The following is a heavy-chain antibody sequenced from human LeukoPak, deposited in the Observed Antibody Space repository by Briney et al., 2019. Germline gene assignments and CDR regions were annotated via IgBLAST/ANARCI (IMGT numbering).Heavy chain of an antibody. CDR1: GFTFSDYY. CDR3: ARDRSRYSGYDWGSWFDP. CDR2: ISSSGSTI. D-gene: IGHD5-12*01. Sequence: GGSLRLSCAASGFTFSDYYMSWIRQAPGKGLEWVSYISSSGSTIYYADSVKGRFTISRDNAKDSLYLQMNSLRAEDTAVYYCARDRSRYSGYDWGSWFDPWGQGTLVTVSS. J-gene: IGHJ5*02. V-gene: IGHV3-11*01.